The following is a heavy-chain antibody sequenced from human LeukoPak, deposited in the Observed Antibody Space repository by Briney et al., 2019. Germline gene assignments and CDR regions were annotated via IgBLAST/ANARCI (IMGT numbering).Heavy chain of an antibody. CDR2: IYYTGIT. J-gene: IGHJ4*02. CDR1: GDSITSHY. CDR3: ARSVDYFDNTGPHMMFDY. V-gene: IGHV4-59*11. Sequence: SETLSLTCNVSGDSITSHYWNWIRQPPGKGLEWIGYIYYTGITKYNPSLTSRVSMSVDTSKNQFFLKMNSVTAADTAVYHCARSVDYFDNTGPHMMFDYWGQGSLVTVSS. D-gene: IGHD3-22*01.